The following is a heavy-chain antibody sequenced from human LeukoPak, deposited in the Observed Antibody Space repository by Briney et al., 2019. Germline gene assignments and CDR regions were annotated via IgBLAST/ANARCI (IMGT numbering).Heavy chain of an antibody. CDR3: ARFQWRGSKRFDP. CDR1: GGSINNFY. CDR2: IYSDGSA. D-gene: IGHD6-19*01. V-gene: IGHV4-59*01. Sequence: SETLSLTCTVSGGSINNFYWSWIRQPPGKGLEWIGYIYSDGSAIYKPSLKSRLIMSVDPSKNHFSLNLNYVTAADTAVYYCARFQWRGSKRFDPWGQGILITV. J-gene: IGHJ5*02.